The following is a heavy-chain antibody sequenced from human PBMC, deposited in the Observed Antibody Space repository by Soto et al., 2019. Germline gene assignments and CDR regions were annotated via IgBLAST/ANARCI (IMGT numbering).Heavy chain of an antibody. Sequence: SETLSLTSTVSGGSISSGGYYWSWIRQHPGKGLEWIGYIYYSGSTYYNPSLKSRVTISVDTSKNQFSLKLSSVTAADTAVYYCARVITLTSTLIAAADIDYWGQGTLVTVSS. CDR1: GGSISSGGYY. CDR3: ARVITLTSTLIAAADIDY. CDR2: IYYSGST. J-gene: IGHJ4*02. V-gene: IGHV4-31*03. D-gene: IGHD6-13*01.